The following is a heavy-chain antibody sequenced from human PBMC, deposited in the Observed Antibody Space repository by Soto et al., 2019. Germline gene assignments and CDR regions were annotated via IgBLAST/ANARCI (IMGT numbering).Heavy chain of an antibody. J-gene: IGHJ6*02. CDR1: GFTVTSNY. CDR2: IHAVGSI. Sequence: PGGSLRLSCAASGFTVTSNYMTWVRQAPGKRLEWVSVIHAVGSIYYADSVKGRFTISRDKSKSTLYLQMNSLRAEDTAVYYCASAKGYYYGMDVWGRGTTVTVSS. V-gene: IGHV3-53*01. CDR3: ASAKGYYYGMDV.